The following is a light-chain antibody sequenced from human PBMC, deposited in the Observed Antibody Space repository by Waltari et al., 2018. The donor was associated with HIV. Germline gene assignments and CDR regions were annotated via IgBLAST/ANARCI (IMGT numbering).Light chain of an antibody. V-gene: IGKV4-1*01. CDR1: RSVLKTSGYWNY. CDR2: WAS. CDR3: QQYHSLPYT. Sequence: DIVMTQSPDYLVVSLGERATINCKTSRSVLKTSGYWNYLAWYQQKPGQSPKLLIYWASIRESGVPDRFSGSGSGTDFTLTITNLQAEDVAFYYCQQYHSLPYTFGQGTKLEIK. J-gene: IGKJ2*01.